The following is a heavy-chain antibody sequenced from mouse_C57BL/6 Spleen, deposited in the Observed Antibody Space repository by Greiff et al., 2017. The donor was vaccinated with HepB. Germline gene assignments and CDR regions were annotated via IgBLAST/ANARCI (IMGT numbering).Heavy chain of an antibody. D-gene: IGHD2-4*01. J-gene: IGHJ4*01. CDR2: IYPSDSET. V-gene: IGHV1-61*01. CDR3: ARSDYDGFMDY. CDR1: GYTFTSYW. Sequence: QVQLQQPGAELVRPGSSVKLSCKASGYTFTSYWMDWVKQRPGQGLEWIGTIYPSDSETHYNQKFKDKATLTVDKSSSTAYMQLSSLTSEDSAVDYCARSDYDGFMDYWGQGTSVTVSS.